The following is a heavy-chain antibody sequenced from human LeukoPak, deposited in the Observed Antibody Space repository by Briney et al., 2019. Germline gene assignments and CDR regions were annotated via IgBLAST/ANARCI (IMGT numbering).Heavy chain of an antibody. CDR2: ISWNSANI. D-gene: IGHD2-2*01. CDR3: AKDMFYCSSNSCSLDTNGLDY. CDR1: GFTFDAHA. J-gene: IGHJ4*02. Sequence: GRSLRLSCAASGFTFDAHAMHWVRQAPGRGLEWVSGISWNSANIGYADSVRGRFTISRDNAKNSLYLQVNSLRAEDAALYYCAKDMFYCSSNSCSLDTNGLDYWGWGTLVTVSS. V-gene: IGHV3-9*01.